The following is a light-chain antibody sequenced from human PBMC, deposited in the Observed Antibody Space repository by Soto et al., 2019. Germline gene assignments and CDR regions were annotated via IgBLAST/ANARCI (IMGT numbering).Light chain of an antibody. CDR3: QQFNSYPWT. V-gene: IGKV1-5*03. CDR2: KAS. J-gene: IGKJ1*01. CDR1: QSIGSL. Sequence: GDRVTITCRASQSIGSLLAWYQQKPGKAPNLLIYKASTLESGVPSRFSGSGSGTEFTVTISSLQPEDFATYYCQQFNSYPWTFGQGTKVDIK.